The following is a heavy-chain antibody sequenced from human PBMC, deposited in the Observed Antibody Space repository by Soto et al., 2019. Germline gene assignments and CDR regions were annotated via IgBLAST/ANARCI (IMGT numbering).Heavy chain of an antibody. Sequence: QVQLVQSGAEVKKPGSSVKVSCEASGGTFSSYAISWVRQAPGQGLEWMGGIIPIFGTPDYAQKFQGRVTITADESTSTAYMELSSLRSEDTAVYYCAITQQRSSSYGMDVWGQGTTVTVAS. D-gene: IGHD3-16*01. CDR2: IIPIFGTP. J-gene: IGHJ6*02. V-gene: IGHV1-69*12. CDR3: AITQQRSSSYGMDV. CDR1: GGTFSSYA.